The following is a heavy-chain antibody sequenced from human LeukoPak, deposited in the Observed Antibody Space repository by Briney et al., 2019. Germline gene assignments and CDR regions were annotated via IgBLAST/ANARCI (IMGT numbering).Heavy chain of an antibody. CDR2: MYNRGST. CDR1: GDSISNYY. CDR3: ARAEKAVTGTLDS. D-gene: IGHD6-19*01. J-gene: IGHJ4*02. V-gene: IGHV4-59*01. Sequence: SETLFLTCTVSGDSISNYYWSWIRQSPGEELEWIGYMYNRGSTIYNPSLKSRVTISTDTSKNQFSLRLTSVTAADTAVYYCARAEKAVTGTLDSWGQGTLITVSS.